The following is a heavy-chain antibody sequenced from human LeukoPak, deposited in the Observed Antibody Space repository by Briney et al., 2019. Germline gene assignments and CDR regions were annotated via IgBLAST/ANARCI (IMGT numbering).Heavy chain of an antibody. CDR3: AKGGSGSYPLDY. CDR1: GFTFSSYA. D-gene: IGHD3-10*01. Sequence: GGSLRLSCAASGFTFSSYAMSWVLQAPGKGLEWVSAISGSGGSTYYADSVKGRFTISRDNSMNTLYLQMNSLRAEDTAVYYCAKGGSGSYPLDYWGQGTLVTVSS. J-gene: IGHJ4*02. CDR2: ISGSGGST. V-gene: IGHV3-23*01.